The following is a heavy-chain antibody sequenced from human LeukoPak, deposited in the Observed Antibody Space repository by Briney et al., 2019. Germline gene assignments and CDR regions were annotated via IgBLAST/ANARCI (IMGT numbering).Heavy chain of an antibody. Sequence: ASVMVSCKASDYSSLSYRISWVRQAPGQGFEWMGWVNPNNGDTHYAQKFQGRVTMTTDTSTGTANMELRSLRSDDTAVYYCARDVYCTSVSCYGFGMDVWGQGTMVTVSS. V-gene: IGHV1-18*01. CDR3: ARDVYCTSVSCYGFGMDV. J-gene: IGHJ6*02. CDR1: DYSSLSYR. CDR2: VNPNNGDT. D-gene: IGHD2-2*01.